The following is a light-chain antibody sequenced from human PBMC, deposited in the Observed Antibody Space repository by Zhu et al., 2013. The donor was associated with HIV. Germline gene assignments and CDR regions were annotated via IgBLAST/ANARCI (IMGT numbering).Light chain of an antibody. V-gene: IGKV2D-29*02. J-gene: IGKJ1*01. CDR3: IQSTDWPPT. CDR1: QSLLHADGKTY. CDR2: EIS. Sequence: DIMMTQAPLSLSVSPGQPASISCKSSQSLLHADGKTYLYWFLQRPGQSPHLLIYEISNRFPGVPERFRGSGSGTDFTLHISRVEAEDVGVYYCIQSTDWPPTLGQGTKVEIE.